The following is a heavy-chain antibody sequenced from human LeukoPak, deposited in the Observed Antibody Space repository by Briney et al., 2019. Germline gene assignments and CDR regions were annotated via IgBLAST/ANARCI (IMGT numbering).Heavy chain of an antibody. CDR3: AREKASGRVRGDGDLDY. D-gene: IGHD3-10*01. CDR1: GYSISSGYY. J-gene: IGHJ4*02. Sequence: SETLSLTCTVSGYSISSGYYWGWIRQPPGKGLEWIGSIYYSGSTYYNPSLKSRVTISVDTSKNQFSLKLSSVTAADTAVYYCAREKASGRVRGDGDLDYWGQGTLVTVSS. V-gene: IGHV4-38-2*02. CDR2: IYYSGST.